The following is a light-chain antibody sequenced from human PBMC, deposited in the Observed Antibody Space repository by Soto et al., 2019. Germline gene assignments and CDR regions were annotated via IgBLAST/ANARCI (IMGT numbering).Light chain of an antibody. CDR3: LQKYFYPVT. J-gene: IGKJ3*01. CDR2: AAS. CDR1: QGIRND. Sequence: AIQMTQSPSSLSASVGDRVTITCRASQGIRNDLDWFQQKPGKAPKLLIYAASNLQSGVPARFSGSGSGSDFTLTISSLQPEDFATYYCLQKYFYPVTFGPRTKVDIK. V-gene: IGKV1-6*01.